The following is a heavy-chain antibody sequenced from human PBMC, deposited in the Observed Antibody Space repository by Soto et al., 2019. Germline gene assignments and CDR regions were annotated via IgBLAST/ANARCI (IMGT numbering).Heavy chain of an antibody. D-gene: IGHD2-2*01. V-gene: IGHV3-33*01. CDR2: IWYDGSNK. J-gene: IGHJ6*02. CDR3: ARDEIVVVPAARYYYYGMDV. Sequence: PGGSLRLSCAASGFTFSSYGMHWVRQAPGKGLEWVAVIWYDGSNKYYADSVKGRFTISRDNSKNTLYLQMNSLRAEDTAVYYCARDEIVVVPAARYYYYGMDVWGQGTTVTVSS. CDR1: GFTFSSYG.